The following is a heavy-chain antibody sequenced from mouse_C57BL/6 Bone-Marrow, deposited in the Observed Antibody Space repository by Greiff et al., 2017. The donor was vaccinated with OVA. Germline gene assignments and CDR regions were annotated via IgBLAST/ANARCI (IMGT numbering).Heavy chain of an antibody. J-gene: IGHJ1*03. V-gene: IGHV3-6*01. CDR2: ISYDGSN. CDR3: AREGWYFDV. Sequence: EVQLQQSGPGLVKPSQSLSLTCSVTGYSITSGSYWNWLRQFPGNKLEWMGYISYDGSNNYNPSLKNRISITRDTAKNQFFLKLNSVTTEDTATYYCAREGWYFDVWGTGTTVTVSS. CDR1: GYSITSGSY.